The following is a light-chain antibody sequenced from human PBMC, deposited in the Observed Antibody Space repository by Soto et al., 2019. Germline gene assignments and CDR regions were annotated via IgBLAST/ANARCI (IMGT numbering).Light chain of an antibody. CDR1: SSDIGGYNY. V-gene: IGLV2-14*01. J-gene: IGLJ2*01. Sequence: QSALTQPASVSGSLGQSITISCTGNSSDIGGYNYVSWYQQHPGKAPKLIIYEVSYRPSGVSNRFSASKSGNSASLTISGHQAEDEADYYCNSFASSNSLVFGGGTKLTVL. CDR2: EVS. CDR3: NSFASSNSLV.